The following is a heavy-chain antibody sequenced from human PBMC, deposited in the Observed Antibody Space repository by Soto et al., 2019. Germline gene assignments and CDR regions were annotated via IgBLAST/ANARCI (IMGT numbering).Heavy chain of an antibody. V-gene: IGHV1-46*01. CDR1: GYTFTSYY. D-gene: IGHD6-19*01. Sequence: QVQLVQSGAEVKKPGASVKVSCKASGYTFTSYYMHWVRQAPGQGLEWMGIINPSGGSTSYAQKYHGRVTMTRDTSTNTVYMELSSLRSEDTAVYYCARDDSSGWYPGVYWGQGTLVTVSS. CDR3: ARDDSSGWYPGVY. CDR2: INPSGGST. J-gene: IGHJ4*02.